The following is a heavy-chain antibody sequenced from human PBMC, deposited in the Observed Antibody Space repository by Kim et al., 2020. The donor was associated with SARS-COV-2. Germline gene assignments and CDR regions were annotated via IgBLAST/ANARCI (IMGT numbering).Heavy chain of an antibody. V-gene: IGHV1-46*01. J-gene: IGHJ4*02. CDR2: PRGGIT. CDR3: TAETDY. D-gene: IGHD6-13*01. Sequence: PRGGITRYAQKFQGRVAMTTDTSTGTVYMELSSLRSEDTAVYYCTAETDYWGQGTLVTVSS.